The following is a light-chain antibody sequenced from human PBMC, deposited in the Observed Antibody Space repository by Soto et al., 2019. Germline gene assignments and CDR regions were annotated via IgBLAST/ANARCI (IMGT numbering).Light chain of an antibody. CDR1: ISL. CDR2: DDT. Sequence: QSALTQPPSVSGSPGQSVTISCTGTISLVSWYQQDPGKVPKLIIYDDTKRPAGVSRCFSGSKAGNTASLTISGLQTEDEAYYYCCLYVSRRTYVFGTGTKVTVL. CDR3: CLYVSRRTYV. J-gene: IGLJ1*01. V-gene: IGLV2-23*01.